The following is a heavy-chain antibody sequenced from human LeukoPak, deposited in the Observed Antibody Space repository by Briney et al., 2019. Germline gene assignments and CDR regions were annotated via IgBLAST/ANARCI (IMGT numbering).Heavy chain of an antibody. D-gene: IGHD3-10*01. J-gene: IGHJ4*02. CDR3: ARDLRVRGVSNYFDY. CDR2: INSDGSST. Sequence: GGSLRPSCAASGFTFSSYWMHWVRQAPGKGLVWVSRINSDGSSTSYADSVKGRFTISRDNAKNTLYLQMNSLRAEDTAVYYCARDLRVRGVSNYFDYWGQGTLVTVSS. V-gene: IGHV3-74*01. CDR1: GFTFSSYW.